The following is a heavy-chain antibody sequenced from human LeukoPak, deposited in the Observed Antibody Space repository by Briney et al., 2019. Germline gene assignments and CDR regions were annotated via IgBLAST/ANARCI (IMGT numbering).Heavy chain of an antibody. V-gene: IGHV4-34*01. D-gene: IGHD3-10*01. J-gene: IGHJ5*02. Sequence: PSETLSLTCAVYGGSFSGYYWSWIRQPPGKGLEWIGEINHSGSTNCNPSLKSRVTISVDTSKNQFSLKLSSVTAADTAVYYCASYGSETGWFDPWGQGTLVTVSS. CDR1: GGSFSGYY. CDR3: ASYGSETGWFDP. CDR2: INHSGST.